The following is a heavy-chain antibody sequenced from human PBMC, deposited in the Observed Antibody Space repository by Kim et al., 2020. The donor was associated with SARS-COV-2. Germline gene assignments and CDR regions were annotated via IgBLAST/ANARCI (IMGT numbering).Heavy chain of an antibody. CDR2: ITKSSTTI. CDR1: GFTFNAYD. V-gene: IGHV3-48*02. CDR3: VRDRMGGAFDV. J-gene: IGHJ3*01. D-gene: IGHD3-16*01. Sequence: GGSLRLSCATSGFTFNAYDMNWVRQAPGKGLEWLSFITKSSTTIYYADSVEGRFTISRDNARNSLFLQMNSLRDEDTALYYCVRDRMGGAFDVWGQGAM.